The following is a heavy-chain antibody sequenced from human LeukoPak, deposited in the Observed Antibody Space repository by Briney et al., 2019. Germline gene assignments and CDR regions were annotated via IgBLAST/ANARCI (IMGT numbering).Heavy chain of an antibody. D-gene: IGHD1-26*01. CDR2: INPSGGST. Sequence: ASVKVSCKASGYTFTSYYMHWVRQAPGQGLEWMGIINPSGGSTSYAQKFQGGVTMTRDTSTSTVYMELSSLRSEDTAVYYCARSIGVGALDYWGQGTLVTVSS. CDR3: ARSIGVGALDY. J-gene: IGHJ4*02. V-gene: IGHV1-46*01. CDR1: GYTFTSYY.